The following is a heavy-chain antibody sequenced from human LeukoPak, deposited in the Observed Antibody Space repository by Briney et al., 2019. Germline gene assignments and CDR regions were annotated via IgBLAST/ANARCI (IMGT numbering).Heavy chain of an antibody. CDR2: IYHSGST. D-gene: IGHD4-23*01. Sequence: SETLSLTCTVSGGSISSNSYYWGWIRQPPGKGLEWIGSIYHSGSTYYNPSLKSRVAISVDTPKNQFSLELSSVTATDTAVYFCARHPRYGGTPYAMDVWGQGTTVTVSS. CDR3: ARHPRYGGTPYAMDV. CDR1: GGSISSNSYY. J-gene: IGHJ6*02. V-gene: IGHV4-39*01.